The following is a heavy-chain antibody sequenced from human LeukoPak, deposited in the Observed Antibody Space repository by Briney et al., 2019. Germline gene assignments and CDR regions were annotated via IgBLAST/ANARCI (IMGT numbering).Heavy chain of an antibody. CDR2: ITAYNGNR. D-gene: IGHD1-1*01. Sequence: ASVKVSCKASGYTFTDYGVSWVRQAPGQGLEWMGWITAYNGNRLYAQRFQGRITLTTDTSTSTSYMELRSLEYDDTAIYYCARDNDKVVDHWGQGTLVTVSS. V-gene: IGHV1-18*01. J-gene: IGHJ4*01. CDR1: GYTFTDYG. CDR3: ARDNDKVVDH.